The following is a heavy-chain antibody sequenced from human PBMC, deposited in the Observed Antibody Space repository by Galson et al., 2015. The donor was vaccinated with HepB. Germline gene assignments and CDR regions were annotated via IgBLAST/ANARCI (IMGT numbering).Heavy chain of an antibody. Sequence: SLRLSCAASEITFSDYYMSWIRQAPGKGLEWISYISSSGNTIYYADSVKGRFTISRDNAKNSLYLQMNSLSAEDTAVYYCARAALGWFDPWGQEALVTVSS. CDR1: EITFSDYY. CDR2: ISSSGNTI. D-gene: IGHD6-25*01. V-gene: IGHV3-11*01. CDR3: ARAALGWFDP. J-gene: IGHJ5*02.